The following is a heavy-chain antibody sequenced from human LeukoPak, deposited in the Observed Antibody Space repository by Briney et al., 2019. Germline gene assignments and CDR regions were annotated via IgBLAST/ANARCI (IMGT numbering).Heavy chain of an antibody. CDR1: GGVFTTYA. V-gene: IGHV1-69*11. J-gene: IGHJ3*02. Sequence: GASVKVSCKASGGVFTTYAISWVRQAPGQGLEWVGSIIPFLGTTNYAQKFQGRVTITADESTSTAYMELSSLRSEDTAVYYCARDSRVRGEDAFDIWGQGTMVTVSS. CDR2: IIPFLGTT. CDR3: ARDSRVRGEDAFDI.